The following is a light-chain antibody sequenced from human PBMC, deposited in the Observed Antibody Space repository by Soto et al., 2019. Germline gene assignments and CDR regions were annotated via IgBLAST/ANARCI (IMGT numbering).Light chain of an antibody. CDR1: QSVSSY. V-gene: IGKV3-11*01. CDR3: QQYGDSIT. CDR2: DAS. Sequence: EIVFTQSPATLSLSPGERATLSCRASQSVSSYLAWYQQKPGQAPRLLIYDASNRATGIPARFSGSGSGTDFTLTISXLEAEDFAVYHCQQYGDSITFGGGTKVDIK. J-gene: IGKJ4*01.